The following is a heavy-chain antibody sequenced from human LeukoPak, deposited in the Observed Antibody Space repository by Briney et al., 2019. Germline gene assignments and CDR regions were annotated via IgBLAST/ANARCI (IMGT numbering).Heavy chain of an antibody. Sequence: GGSLRLSCAASGLTFSSYGIHWVRQAPGKGLEWVALVSYDGSNKHYADSVKGRFTISRDNSNKTVYLQMTSLRPDDTAVYYCAKDAYCSGGGCYTGSGYWGQGTQVTVSS. D-gene: IGHD2-15*01. J-gene: IGHJ4*02. CDR1: GLTFSSYG. V-gene: IGHV3-30*18. CDR3: AKDAYCSGGGCYTGSGY. CDR2: VSYDGSNK.